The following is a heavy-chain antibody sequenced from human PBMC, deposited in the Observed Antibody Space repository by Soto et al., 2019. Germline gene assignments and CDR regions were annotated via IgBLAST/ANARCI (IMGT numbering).Heavy chain of an antibody. V-gene: IGHV3-30*18. J-gene: IGHJ4*02. CDR2: ISYDGSNK. CDR1: GFTFSSYG. D-gene: IGHD5-18*01. CDR3: AKDWGYSYGSVDY. Sequence: GGSLRLSCAASGFTFSSYGMHWVRQAPGKGLEWVAVISYDGSNKYYADSVKGRFTISRDNSKNTLYLQMNSLRAEDTVVYYCAKDWGYSYGSVDYWGQGTLVTVSS.